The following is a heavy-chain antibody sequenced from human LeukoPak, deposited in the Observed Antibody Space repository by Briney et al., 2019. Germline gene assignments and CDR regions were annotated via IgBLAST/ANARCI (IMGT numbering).Heavy chain of an antibody. CDR3: IKDGGEMHDAFDM. D-gene: IGHD3-10*01. V-gene: IGHV3-53*01. CDR2: IYSGGGT. Sequence: PGGSLRLSCAASGFTVSSNYISWVRQAPGKGLEWVSVIYSGGGTNYADSVKGRFTISRDNAKNSLDLQMNSLRVDDTALYYCIKDGGEMHDAFDMWGQGTMVIVSS. CDR1: GFTVSSNY. J-gene: IGHJ3*02.